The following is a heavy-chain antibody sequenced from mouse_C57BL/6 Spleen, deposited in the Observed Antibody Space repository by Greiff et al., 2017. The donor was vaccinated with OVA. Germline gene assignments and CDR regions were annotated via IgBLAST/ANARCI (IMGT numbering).Heavy chain of an antibody. CDR3: ARNYDYDAYAMDY. J-gene: IGHJ4*01. D-gene: IGHD2-4*01. V-gene: IGHV1-80*01. CDR2: IYPGDGDT. CDR1: GYAFSSYW. Sequence: VQRVESGAELVKPGASVKISCKASGYAFSSYWMNWVKQRPGKGLEWIGQIYPGDGDTNYNGKFKGKATLTADKSSSTAYMQLSSLTSEDSAVYFCARNYDYDAYAMDYWGQGTSVTVSS.